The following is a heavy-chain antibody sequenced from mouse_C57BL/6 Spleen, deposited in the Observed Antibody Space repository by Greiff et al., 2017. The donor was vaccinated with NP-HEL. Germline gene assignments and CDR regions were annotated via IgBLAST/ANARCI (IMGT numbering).Heavy chain of an antibody. J-gene: IGHJ2*01. CDR3: ATSADY. CDR2: IDPSDSYT. Sequence: QVQLQQPGAELVKPGASVKLSCKASGYTFTSYWMQWVKQRPGQGLEWIGEIDPSDSYTNYNQKFKGKATLTVDTSSSTAYMQLSSLTSEDSAVDYCATSADYWGQGTTLTVSS. V-gene: IGHV1-50*01. CDR1: GYTFTSYW.